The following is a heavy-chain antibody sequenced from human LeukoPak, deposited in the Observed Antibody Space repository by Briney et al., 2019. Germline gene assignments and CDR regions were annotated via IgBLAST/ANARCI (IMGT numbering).Heavy chain of an antibody. CDR2: ISSSSSYI. Sequence: GGSLRLSCAASGFTFGSYNMNWVRQAPGKGLEWVSSISSSSSYIYYADSVKGRFTISRDNAKNSLYLQMNSLRAADTAVYYCARAPTDYYDSSGYYYFDNWGQGTLVTVSS. V-gene: IGHV3-21*01. J-gene: IGHJ4*02. CDR3: ARAPTDYYDSSGYYYFDN. CDR1: GFTFGSYN. D-gene: IGHD3-22*01.